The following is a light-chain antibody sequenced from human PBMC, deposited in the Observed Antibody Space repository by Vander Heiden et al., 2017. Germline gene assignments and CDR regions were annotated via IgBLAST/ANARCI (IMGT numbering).Light chain of an antibody. V-gene: IGKV1-39*01. J-gene: IGKJ1*01. CDR2: AAS. Sequence: DIQMTQSPSSLSASVGDRVTITCRASQSISSYLNWYQQKPGKAPKLLIYAASSLQSGVPSRFTGSGSGTDFTLTISSLQPEDFATYYCQQSASTGWTFGQGTKVEIK. CDR3: QQSASTGWT. CDR1: QSISSY.